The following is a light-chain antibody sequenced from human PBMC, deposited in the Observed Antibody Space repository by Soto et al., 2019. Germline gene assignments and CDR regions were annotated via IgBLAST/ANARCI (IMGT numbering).Light chain of an antibody. CDR2: KVS. Sequence: QSVLTQPASVSGSPGQSITISCTGTSSDIGAYNYVSWYQQHPGKAPKVMIYKVSNRPSGVSDRFSGSKSANTASLTISGLQAEDEADYYCSSYSSSSSLYVFGTGTQVTVL. CDR1: SSDIGAYNY. CDR3: SSYSSSSSLYV. V-gene: IGLV2-14*01. J-gene: IGLJ1*01.